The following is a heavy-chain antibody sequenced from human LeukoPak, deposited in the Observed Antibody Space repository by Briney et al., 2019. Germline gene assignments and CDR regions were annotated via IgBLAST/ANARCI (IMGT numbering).Heavy chain of an antibody. CDR2: ISSSGSTI. Sequence: GGSLRLSCAASGFTFSSYEMNWVRQAPGKGLEWVSYISSSGSTIYYADSVKGRFTISRDNAKNSLYLQMNSLRAEDTAVYYCARDSQWLNFDYWGQGTLVTVSS. D-gene: IGHD6-19*01. CDR3: ARDSQWLNFDY. V-gene: IGHV3-48*03. CDR1: GFTFSSYE. J-gene: IGHJ4*02.